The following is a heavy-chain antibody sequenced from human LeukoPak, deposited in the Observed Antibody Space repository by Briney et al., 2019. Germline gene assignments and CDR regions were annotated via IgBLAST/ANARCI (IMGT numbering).Heavy chain of an antibody. CDR3: AKRGVVIRVILVGFHKEAYYFDS. D-gene: IGHD3-22*01. J-gene: IGHJ4*02. CDR2: ISDSGGRT. CDR1: GITLSNYG. V-gene: IGHV3-23*01. Sequence: PGGSQRLSCAVSGITLSNYGMSWVRQAPGKGLEWDAGISDSGGRTNYADSVKGRFTISRDNPKNTLYLQMNSLRAEDTAVYFCAKRGVVIRVILVGFHKEAYYFDSWGQGALVTVSS.